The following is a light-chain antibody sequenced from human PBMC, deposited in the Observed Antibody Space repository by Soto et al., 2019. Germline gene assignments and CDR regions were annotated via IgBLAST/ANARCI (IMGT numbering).Light chain of an antibody. J-gene: IGKJ1*01. CDR3: QQYNSYS. V-gene: IGKV1-8*01. Sequence: AIRMSQSASSFSSSTGDSVTITCRASQGISSYLAWYQKKPGKAPKLLIYAASTLQSGVPSRLSRSGYGTDFHLTLSCLQSEHFASDYCQQYNSYSFCQGPKVDVK. CDR1: QGISSY. CDR2: AAS.